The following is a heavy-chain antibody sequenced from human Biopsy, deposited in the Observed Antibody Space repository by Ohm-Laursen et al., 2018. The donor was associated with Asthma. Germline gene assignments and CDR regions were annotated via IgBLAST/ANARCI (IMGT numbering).Heavy chain of an antibody. Sequence: SLRLSCTASGFVFSQCGMRWVRQGPGKGLEWVGVISKDASTQDYADSVKGRFTMARDNSKNTLDLQMNSLREEDTAVYYCVRDGTDDAFDIWGQGTVVSVSS. CDR3: VRDGTDDAFDI. D-gene: IGHD1-1*01. CDR2: ISKDASTQ. V-gene: IGHV3-30*03. CDR1: GFVFSQCG. J-gene: IGHJ3*02.